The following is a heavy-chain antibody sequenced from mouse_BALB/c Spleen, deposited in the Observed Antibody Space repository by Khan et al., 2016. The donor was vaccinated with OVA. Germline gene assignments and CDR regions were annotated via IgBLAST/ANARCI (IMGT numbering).Heavy chain of an antibody. Sequence: EVQLQESGPGLVKPSQSLSLTCSVTGYSITSGYYWNWIRQFPGNKLEWMGYISYDGSNNYNPSLKNRISITRDTSKNQFFLKLNSVTTEDTATYYCARGYDGYYWFAYWGQGTLVTVSA. D-gene: IGHD2-3*01. CDR3: ARGYDGYYWFAY. CDR1: GYSITSGYY. J-gene: IGHJ3*01. CDR2: ISYDGSN. V-gene: IGHV3-6*02.